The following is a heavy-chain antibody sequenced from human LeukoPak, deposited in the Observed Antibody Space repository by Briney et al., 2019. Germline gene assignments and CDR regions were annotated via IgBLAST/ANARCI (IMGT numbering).Heavy chain of an antibody. CDR2: IIPILGIA. J-gene: IGHJ4*02. CDR1: GGTFSSYA. V-gene: IGHV1-69*04. D-gene: IGHD3-9*01. Sequence: SVKVSCKASGGTFSSYAISWVRQAPGQGLEWMGRIIPILGIANYAQKFQGRVTITADKSTSTAYMELSSLRSEDTAVYYCARNYDILTGYYSPLDYWGQGTLVTVSS. CDR3: ARNYDILTGYYSPLDY.